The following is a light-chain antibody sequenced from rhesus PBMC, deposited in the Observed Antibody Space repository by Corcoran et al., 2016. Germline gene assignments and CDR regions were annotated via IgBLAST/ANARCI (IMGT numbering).Light chain of an antibody. Sequence: DIQMTQSPSSLSASVGDRVPITCRASQGINNCLAWYQQKPGKPPMLLIYRASNLETGVPSRFSGSGSGTDVTLTISSLQPEDSATYYCQQHDNSPLTFGGGTKVEIK. CDR3: QQHDNSPLT. CDR2: RAS. V-gene: IGKV1-69*01. J-gene: IGKJ4*01. CDR1: QGINNC.